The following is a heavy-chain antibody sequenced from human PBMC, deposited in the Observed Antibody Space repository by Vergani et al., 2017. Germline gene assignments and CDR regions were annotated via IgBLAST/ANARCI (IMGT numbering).Heavy chain of an antibody. J-gene: IGHJ1*01. D-gene: IGHD3-22*01. CDR3: AKGPDSSALGDFQH. CDR1: GFTVSSNY. V-gene: IGHV3-30*18. CDR2: ISYDGSNK. Sequence: VQLVETGGGLIQPGGSLRLSCAASGFTVSSNYMSWVRQAPGKGLEWVAVISYDGSNKYYADSVKGRFTISRDNSKNTLYLQMNSLRAEDTAVYYCAKGPDSSALGDFQHWGQGTLVTVSS.